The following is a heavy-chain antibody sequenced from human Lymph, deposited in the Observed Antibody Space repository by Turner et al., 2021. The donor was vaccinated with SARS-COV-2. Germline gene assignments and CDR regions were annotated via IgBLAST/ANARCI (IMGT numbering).Heavy chain of an antibody. V-gene: IGHV1-8*02. J-gene: IGHJ6*02. Sequence: QVQLVQYGAEVKKPGATVKVSCKDPGYTFTSYDINWLRQATGQGLEWMGWMNPNSGNTGYAQKFQGRVTMTRNTSISTAYMELSSLRSEDTAVYYCARCRYSWGGMDVWGQGTTVTVSS. CDR3: ARCRYSWGGMDV. CDR1: GYTFTSYD. CDR2: MNPNSGNT. D-gene: IGHD1-26*01.